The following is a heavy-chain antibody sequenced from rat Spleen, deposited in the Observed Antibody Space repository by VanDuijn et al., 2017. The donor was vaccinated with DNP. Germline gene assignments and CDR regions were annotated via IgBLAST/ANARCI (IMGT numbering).Heavy chain of an antibody. D-gene: IGHD1-11*01. CDR3: TTDFERGY. V-gene: IGHV5-19*01. CDR1: GFTFSYYG. CDR2: ITASGGST. J-gene: IGHJ2*01. Sequence: EVQLVESGSGLVQPGRSLKLSCAASGFTFSYYGLAWVRQAPKKGLEWVASITASGGSTSYRDSVKGRFTISRDNAKSTLYLQMDSLRSEDTATYYCTTDFERGYWGQGVMVTVSS.